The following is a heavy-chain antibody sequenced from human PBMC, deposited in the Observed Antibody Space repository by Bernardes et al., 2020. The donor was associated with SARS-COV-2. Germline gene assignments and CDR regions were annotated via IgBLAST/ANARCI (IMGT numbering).Heavy chain of an antibody. CDR2: INPNNGDT. V-gene: IGHV1-2*06. Sequence: APLEVACKASGYTFTGYYMHWVRQAPGQGLEWMGRINPNNGDTNYAQRFQGRVSMTTDTSITTAYMELSRLTSDDTAMYYCFKYDDDDYWGQGTLVTVSS. D-gene: IGHD3-22*01. J-gene: IGHJ4*02. CDR1: GYTFTGYY. CDR3: FKYDDDDY.